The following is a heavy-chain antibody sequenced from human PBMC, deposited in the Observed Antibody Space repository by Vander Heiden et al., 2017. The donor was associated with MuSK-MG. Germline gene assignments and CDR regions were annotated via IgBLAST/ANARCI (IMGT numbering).Heavy chain of an antibody. Sequence: QVQLQESGPGLVKPSGTLSLTCAVAGGSISSSHWWTWVRQSPGKGLEWIGEIYHSGSINFNPSLKSRVIMAVDKSRNQFSLNLSSMTAADAAVYYCASHRGSTYGPYDYWGQGILVTVSS. V-gene: IGHV4-4*02. D-gene: IGHD3-10*01. CDR2: IYHSGSI. CDR1: GGSISSSHW. CDR3: ASHRGSTYGPYDY. J-gene: IGHJ4*02.